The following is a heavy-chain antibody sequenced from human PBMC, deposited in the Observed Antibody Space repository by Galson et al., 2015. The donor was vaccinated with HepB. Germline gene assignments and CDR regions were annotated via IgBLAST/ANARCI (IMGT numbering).Heavy chain of an antibody. D-gene: IGHD6-6*01. V-gene: IGHV3-30*03. CDR1: GFTFSSYG. CDR3: AALSDSSSSKPHDY. Sequence: SLRLSCAASGFTFSSYGMHWVRQAPGKGLEWVAVISYDGSNKYYADSVKGRSTISRDNSKNTLYLQMNSLRAEDTAVYYCAALSDSSSSKPHDYWGQGTLVTVSS. J-gene: IGHJ4*02. CDR2: ISYDGSNK.